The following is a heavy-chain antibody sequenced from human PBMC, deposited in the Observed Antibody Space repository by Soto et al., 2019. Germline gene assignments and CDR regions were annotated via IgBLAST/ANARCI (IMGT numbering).Heavy chain of an antibody. D-gene: IGHD2-2*01. J-gene: IGHJ6*02. CDR3: ARAGIVVVPAASYYYYYGMDV. Sequence: QVQLQQWGAGLLKPSETLSLTCAVYGGSFSGYYWSWIRQPPGKGLEWIGEINHSGSTNYNPSLKSRVTISVDTSKNQFSLKLSSVTAADTAVYYCARAGIVVVPAASYYYYYGMDVWGQGTTVTVSS. CDR1: GGSFSGYY. CDR2: INHSGST. V-gene: IGHV4-34*01.